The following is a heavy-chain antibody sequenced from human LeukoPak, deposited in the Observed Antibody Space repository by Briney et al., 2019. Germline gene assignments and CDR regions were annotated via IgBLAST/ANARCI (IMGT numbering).Heavy chain of an antibody. J-gene: IGHJ4*02. CDR3: ARVLTMVRGVIILAYYFDY. Sequence: PGGSLRLSCSVSGLTFYTYAMSWVRQAPGKGLEWVSAISGRDGRTYYTDSVKGRFTISRDNSKNTLYLQMNSLRAEDTAVYYCARVLTMVRGVIILAYYFDYWGQGTLVTVSS. CDR1: GLTFYTYA. D-gene: IGHD3-10*01. V-gene: IGHV3-23*01. CDR2: ISGRDGRT.